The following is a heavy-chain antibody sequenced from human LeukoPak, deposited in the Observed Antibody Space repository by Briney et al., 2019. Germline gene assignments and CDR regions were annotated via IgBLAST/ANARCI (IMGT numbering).Heavy chain of an antibody. CDR2: MNPNSGNT. D-gene: IGHD3-3*01. CDR3: ARGADDFWSGYYPHFDY. CDR1: GYTFTSYD. Sequence: ASVKVSCKASGYTFTSYDINWVRQATGQGLEWMGWMNPNSGNTGYAQKFQGRVTMTRNTSISTAYMELSSLGSEDTAVYYCARGADDFWSGYYPHFDYWGQGTLVTVSS. V-gene: IGHV1-8*01. J-gene: IGHJ4*02.